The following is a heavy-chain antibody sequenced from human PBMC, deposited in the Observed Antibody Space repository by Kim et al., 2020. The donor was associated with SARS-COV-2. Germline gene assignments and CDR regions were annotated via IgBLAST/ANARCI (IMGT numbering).Heavy chain of an antibody. Sequence: PNRGGTNNAQQFQGRVTMTRATSINTAYMELSRLTSDDTAVYYCARGIDYWGQGTLVTVSS. CDR3: ARGIDY. V-gene: IGHV1-2*02. CDR2: PNRGGT. J-gene: IGHJ4*02.